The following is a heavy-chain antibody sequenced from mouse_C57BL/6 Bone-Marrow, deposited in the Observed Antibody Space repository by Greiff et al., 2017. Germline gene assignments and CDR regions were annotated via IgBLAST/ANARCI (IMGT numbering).Heavy chain of an antibody. CDR3: AKKGGWLQWYFDV. Sequence: QVQLQQSGPGLVQPSQSLSITCTVSGFSLTSYGVHWVRQSPGKGLEWLGVIWRGGSTDYNAAFMSRLSITKDNSKSQVFFKMNSLQADDTAIYYCAKKGGWLQWYFDVWGTGTTVTVSS. V-gene: IGHV2-5*01. D-gene: IGHD2-2*01. J-gene: IGHJ1*03. CDR2: IWRGGST. CDR1: GFSLTSYG.